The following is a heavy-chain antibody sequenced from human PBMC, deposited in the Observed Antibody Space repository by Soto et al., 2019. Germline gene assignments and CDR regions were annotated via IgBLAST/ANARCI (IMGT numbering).Heavy chain of an antibody. CDR2: IYSDGST. V-gene: IGHV3-53*01. CDR1: GFTVSNNY. J-gene: IGHJ3*01. D-gene: IGHD3-22*01. CDR3: AKGLKIRHDAFDL. Sequence: GGSLRLSCAPSGFTVSNNYMNWVRQAPGKGLEWVSIIYSDGSTYYADYVKGRFTISRDNSKNTLYLQMDSLRAEDTAVYFCAKGLKIRHDAFDLWGPGTMVTVSS.